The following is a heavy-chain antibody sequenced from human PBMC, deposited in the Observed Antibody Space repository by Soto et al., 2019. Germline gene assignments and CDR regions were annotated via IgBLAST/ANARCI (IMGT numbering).Heavy chain of an antibody. V-gene: IGHV3-23*01. J-gene: IGHJ5*01. CDR3: VKGGWLDF. CDR2: ISTDSSRA. Sequence: EVQLLESGGGLVQPGGSLRLSCAASGFTFNTFEMSWVRQAPGRGLEWVSFISTDSSRAYYADAMKGRFTISRDNSKHTLYLQMNSLTAEDTAVYACVKGGWLDFWGQGTLVTVSS. CDR1: GFTFNTFE. D-gene: IGHD3-16*01.